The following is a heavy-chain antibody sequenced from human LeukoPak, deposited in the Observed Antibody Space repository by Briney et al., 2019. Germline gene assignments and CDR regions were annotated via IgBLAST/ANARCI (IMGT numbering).Heavy chain of an antibody. D-gene: IGHD1-7*01. J-gene: IGHJ5*02. Sequence: KAGGSLRLSCAASGFTFSSYSMNWVRQAPGKGLEWVSSIGSSSSYIYYADSVKGRFTISRDNAKNSLYLQMNSLRAEDTAVYYCAREYNWNYVFDPWGQGTLVTVSS. V-gene: IGHV3-21*01. CDR3: AREYNWNYVFDP. CDR1: GFTFSSYS. CDR2: IGSSSSYI.